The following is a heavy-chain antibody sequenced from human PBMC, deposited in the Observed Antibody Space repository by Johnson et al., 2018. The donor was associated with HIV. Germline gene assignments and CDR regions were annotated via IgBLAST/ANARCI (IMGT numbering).Heavy chain of an antibody. CDR2: IKSKTDGGTT. V-gene: IGHV3-15*01. Sequence: VQLVESGGGLVKPGGSLRLSCAASGFTFSNAWMSWVRQAPGKGLEWVGRIKSKTDGGTTDYAAPVKGRFTISRDDSKNTLYLQMNSLRAEDTAVYYCAKLRDYYDSSGWPNAFDIWGQGTMVTVSS. CDR1: GFTFSNAW. J-gene: IGHJ3*02. CDR3: AKLRDYYDSSGWPNAFDI. D-gene: IGHD3-22*01.